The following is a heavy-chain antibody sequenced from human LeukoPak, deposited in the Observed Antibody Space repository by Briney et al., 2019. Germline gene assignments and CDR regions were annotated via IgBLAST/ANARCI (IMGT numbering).Heavy chain of an antibody. CDR2: IPYDGSNK. D-gene: IGHD4-17*01. V-gene: IGHV3-30-3*01. CDR3: ARGGLLGDPFDY. Sequence: PGGSLRLSCAASGFTFSSYAMHWVRQAPGKGLEWVAVIPYDGSNKYYADSVKGRFTISRDNSKNTLYLQMNSLRAEDTAVYYCARGGLLGDPFDYWGQGTLVTVSS. CDR1: GFTFSSYA. J-gene: IGHJ4*02.